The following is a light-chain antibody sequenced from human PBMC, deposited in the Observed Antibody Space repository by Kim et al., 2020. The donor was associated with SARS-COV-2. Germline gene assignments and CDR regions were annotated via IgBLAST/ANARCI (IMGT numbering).Light chain of an antibody. Sequence: SYELTQPPSVSVSPGQTASITCSGDTLGDKYACWYQQKPGQSPVVVIYLDSKRPSGIPERFSGSNSGNTATLTISGTQTMDEADYYCQAWDSNSAVFGGGTKLTVL. V-gene: IGLV3-1*01. CDR2: LDS. CDR1: TLGDKY. CDR3: QAWDSNSAV. J-gene: IGLJ3*02.